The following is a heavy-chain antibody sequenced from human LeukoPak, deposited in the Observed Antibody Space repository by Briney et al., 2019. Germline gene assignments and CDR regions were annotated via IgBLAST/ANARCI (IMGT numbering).Heavy chain of an antibody. CDR3: ARDLGSYDFWSGYYPFDY. J-gene: IGHJ4*02. CDR2: IIPILGIA. CDR1: GGTFSSYA. D-gene: IGHD3-3*01. Sequence: EASVKVSCKASGGTFSSYAISWVRQAPGQGLERMGRIIPILGIANYAQKFQGRVTITADKSTSTAYMELSSLRSEDTAVYYCARDLGSYDFWSGYYPFDYWGQGTLVTVSS. V-gene: IGHV1-69*04.